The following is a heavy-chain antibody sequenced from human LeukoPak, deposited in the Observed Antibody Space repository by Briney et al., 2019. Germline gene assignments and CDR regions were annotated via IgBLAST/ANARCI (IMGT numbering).Heavy chain of an antibody. D-gene: IGHD5-12*01. CDR3: ARDRGGGFDAFFDH. V-gene: IGHV1-69*04. CDR1: GGSFSTYA. J-gene: IGHJ4*02. CDR2: LIPVLGMS. Sequence: GASVKVSCKSSGGSFSTYAVNWVRQAPGQGLEWMGRLIPVLGMSHYAQGFQGRVTLTADRSTNTAYMELDRLTSDDTAVYFCARDRGGGFDAFFDHWGQGTLVTVSS.